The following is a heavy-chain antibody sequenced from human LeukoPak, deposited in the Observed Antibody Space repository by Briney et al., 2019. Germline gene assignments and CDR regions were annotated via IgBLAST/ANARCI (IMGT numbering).Heavy chain of an antibody. V-gene: IGHV3-15*01. CDR2: IKSKTDGGTT. D-gene: IGHD3-22*01. CDR3: TTDINYYDSSGYYPFDY. Sequence: GGSLRLSCAASGFTFSNAWMSWVRQAPGKGLEWVGRIKSKTDGGTTDYAAPVKGRFTISRDDSKNTLYLQMNSLKTEDTAVYYCTTDINYYDSSGYYPFDYWGQGTLVTVSS. J-gene: IGHJ4*02. CDR1: GFTFSNAW.